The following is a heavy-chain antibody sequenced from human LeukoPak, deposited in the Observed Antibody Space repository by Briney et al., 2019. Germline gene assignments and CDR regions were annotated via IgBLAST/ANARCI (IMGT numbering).Heavy chain of an antibody. D-gene: IGHD5-12*01. Sequence: GGSLRLSCAASGFXFDDYAIHWVRQAPGKGLEWVSLISGDGGSTYYADSVKGRFTISRDNSKNSLYLQMNGLRTEDTALYYCAAGVAAISYFDYWGQGTLVTVSS. J-gene: IGHJ4*02. CDR1: GFXFDDYA. CDR2: ISGDGGST. V-gene: IGHV3-43*02. CDR3: AAGVAAISYFDY.